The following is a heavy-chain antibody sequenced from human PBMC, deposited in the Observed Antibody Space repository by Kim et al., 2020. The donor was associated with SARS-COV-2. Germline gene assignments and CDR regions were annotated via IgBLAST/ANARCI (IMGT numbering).Heavy chain of an antibody. Sequence: ASVKVSCKASGYTFAGHYIHWVRQAPGQGLEWMGWINTNSGDTNYAQTFQDRVAMARDTAISTAYMELSRLRSDDTAVYYCARDRALAAGTDFCVDFWGQGTLVTVS. CDR3: ARDRALAAGTDFCVDF. CDR2: INTNSGDT. J-gene: IGHJ4*02. CDR1: GYTFAGHY. V-gene: IGHV1-2*02. D-gene: IGHD6-13*01.